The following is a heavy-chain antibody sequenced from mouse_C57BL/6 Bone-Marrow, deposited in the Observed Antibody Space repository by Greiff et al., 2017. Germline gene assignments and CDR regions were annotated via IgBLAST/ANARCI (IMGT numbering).Heavy chain of an antibody. V-gene: IGHV1-26*01. CDR3: AIRGFIKGLYWYFDV. Sequence: EVQLQQSGPELVKPGASVKISCKASGYTFTDYYMNWVKQSHGKSLEWIGDITPKNGGTSYNQKFKGKATLTIDKSSSTAYMELRSLTSEDSAVYYCAIRGFIKGLYWYFDVWGTGTTVTVSS. D-gene: IGHD1-1*01. J-gene: IGHJ1*03. CDR1: GYTFTDYY. CDR2: ITPKNGGT.